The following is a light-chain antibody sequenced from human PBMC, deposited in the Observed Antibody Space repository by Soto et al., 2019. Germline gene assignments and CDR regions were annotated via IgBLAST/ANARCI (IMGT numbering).Light chain of an antibody. V-gene: IGKV2-30*01. J-gene: IGKJ2*01. CDR2: KVS. Sequence: DVVMTQSPLSLPVTLGQPASISCRSSQSLVYSDGVTYLNWFHQRPGQSPRRLFYKVSDRDSGVPDRFSVSGSGTDFTLKISRVEAEDVGVYYCMQGTHWPYTFGQGTNLEIK. CDR1: QSLVYSDGVTY. CDR3: MQGTHWPYT.